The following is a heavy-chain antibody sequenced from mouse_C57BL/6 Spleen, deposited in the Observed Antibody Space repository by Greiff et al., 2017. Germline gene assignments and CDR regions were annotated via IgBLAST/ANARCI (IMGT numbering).Heavy chain of an antibody. V-gene: IGHV3-6*01. D-gene: IGHD2-4*01. CDR3: ARVTLIYYDYPYAMDY. CDR2: ISYDGSN. J-gene: IGHJ4*01. Sequence: VQLKESGPGLVKPSQSLSLTCSVTGYSITSGYYWNWIRQFPGNKLEWMGYISYDGSNNYNPSPKNRISITRDTSKNQFFLKLNSVTTEDTATYYCARVTLIYYDYPYAMDYWGQGTSVTVSS. CDR1: GYSITSGYY.